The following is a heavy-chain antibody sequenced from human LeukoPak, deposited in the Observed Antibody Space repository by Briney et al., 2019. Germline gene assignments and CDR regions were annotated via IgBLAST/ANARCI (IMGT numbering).Heavy chain of an antibody. CDR1: GFTFSSYS. Sequence: PGGSLRLSCAASGFTFSSYSMNWVRQAPGMGLEWVSYVSSGSSTIHYADSVKGRFTVTRDNAKNSLYLQMNSLRAEDTAVYYCARADDYGDYNYWGQGTLVTVSS. CDR3: ARADDYGDYNY. CDR2: VSSGSSTI. J-gene: IGHJ4*02. V-gene: IGHV3-48*04. D-gene: IGHD4-17*01.